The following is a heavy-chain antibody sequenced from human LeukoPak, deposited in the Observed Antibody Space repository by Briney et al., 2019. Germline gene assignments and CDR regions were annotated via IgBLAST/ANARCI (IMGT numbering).Heavy chain of an antibody. CDR2: ISSRSSYI. CDR3: AREFMVRGVIIS. D-gene: IGHD3-10*01. Sequence: GGSLRLSCAASGFTFSSYSMNWVRQAPGKGLEWVSSISSRSSYIYYADSVKGRFTISRDNAKNSLYLQMNSLRAEDTAVYYCAREFMVRGVIISWGKGTTVTVSS. CDR1: GFTFSSYS. J-gene: IGHJ6*04. V-gene: IGHV3-21*01.